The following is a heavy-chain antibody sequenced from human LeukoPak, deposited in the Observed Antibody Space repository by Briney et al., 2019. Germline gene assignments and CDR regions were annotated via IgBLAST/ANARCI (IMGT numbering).Heavy chain of an antibody. CDR2: IDYSGST. Sequence: SETLSLTCTVSGGSISSYYWGWIRQPPGKGLEWIGTIDYSGSTYYSPSLKSRATISIDTSKNQFSLKLRSLTAADTAVYYCAREYTLYRSGWFLDYWGQGTVVTVSS. V-gene: IGHV4-39*07. CDR1: GGSISSYY. D-gene: IGHD6-19*01. J-gene: IGHJ4*02. CDR3: AREYTLYRSGWFLDY.